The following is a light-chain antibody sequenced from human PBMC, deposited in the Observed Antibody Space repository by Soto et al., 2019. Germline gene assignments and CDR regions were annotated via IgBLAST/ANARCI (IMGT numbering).Light chain of an antibody. CDR2: GIS. CDR3: QQYSTLPHT. CDR1: QSVSNSF. J-gene: IGKJ2*01. Sequence: ESVLTPSPDTLSLSPGDRATLSCRTSQSVSNSFFAWYQQKPGQAPRLLIYGISTRATGIPDRFSGSGSGTDFTLTISRLEPEDFVVYFCQQYSTLPHTFGHGTKLEVK. V-gene: IGKV3-20*01.